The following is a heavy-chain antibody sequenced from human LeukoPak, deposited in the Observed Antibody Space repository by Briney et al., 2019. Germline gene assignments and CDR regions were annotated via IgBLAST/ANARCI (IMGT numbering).Heavy chain of an antibody. Sequence: PGGSLRLSCAASGFTFSSYGMHWVRQAPGKGLEWVAVISYDGSNKRYADSVKGRFTISRDNSKNTVNLQMNSLRTEDTAVYYCAKEMAPEGYSYGYDYWGQGTLVTVSS. CDR2: ISYDGSNK. CDR1: GFTFSSYG. J-gene: IGHJ4*02. CDR3: AKEMAPEGYSYGYDY. V-gene: IGHV3-30*18. D-gene: IGHD5-18*01.